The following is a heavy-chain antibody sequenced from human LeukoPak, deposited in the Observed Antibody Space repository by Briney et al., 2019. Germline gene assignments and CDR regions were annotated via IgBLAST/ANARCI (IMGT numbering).Heavy chain of an antibody. CDR2: IYHSGST. CDR1: GGSISGYY. Sequence: PSETLSLTCAVSGGSISGYYWSWIRQPPGKGLEWIGYIYHSGSTKYNPSLKSRVTISVDTSKNQFSLRLSSVTAADTAMYYCAREKYGGSNDYWGQGTLVTVSS. J-gene: IGHJ4*02. D-gene: IGHD1-26*01. V-gene: IGHV4-59*01. CDR3: AREKYGGSNDY.